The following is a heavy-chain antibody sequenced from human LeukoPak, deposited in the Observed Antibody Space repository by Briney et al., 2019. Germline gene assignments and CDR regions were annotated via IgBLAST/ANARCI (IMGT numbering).Heavy chain of an antibody. CDR2: ISSSSSSYT. CDR1: GFTFSNYY. V-gene: IGHV3-11*06. J-gene: IGHJ4*02. CDR3: ARDIHWAFDY. D-gene: IGHD7-27*01. Sequence: GGSLRLSCAASGFTFSNYYMSWIRQAPGKGLEWVSYISSSSSSYTNYADSVKGRFTISRDSARRSLFLQMNSLRDEDTAVYYCARDIHWAFDYWGQGTLVTVSS.